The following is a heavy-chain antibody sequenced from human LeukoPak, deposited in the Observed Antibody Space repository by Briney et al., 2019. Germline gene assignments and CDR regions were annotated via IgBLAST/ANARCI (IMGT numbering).Heavy chain of an antibody. CDR1: GFTFSSYG. CDR2: ISGSGGST. J-gene: IGHJ6*03. Sequence: GRSLRLSCAASGFTFSSYGMHWVRQAPGKGLEWVSAISGSGGSTYYADSVKGRFTISRDNSKNTLYLQMNSLRAEDTAVYYCAKDSRTVTSFYYYYYMDVWGKGTTVTVSS. D-gene: IGHD4-11*01. V-gene: IGHV3-23*01. CDR3: AKDSRTVTSFYYYYYMDV.